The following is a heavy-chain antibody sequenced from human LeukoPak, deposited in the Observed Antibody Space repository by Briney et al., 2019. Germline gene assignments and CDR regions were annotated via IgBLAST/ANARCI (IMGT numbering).Heavy chain of an antibody. J-gene: IGHJ4*02. D-gene: IGHD4-17*01. CDR3: ATDGDLDYGDYGYFDY. V-gene: IGHV1-24*01. CDR1: GYTFTSYY. CDR2: FEPEDGET. Sequence: GASVKVSCKASGYTFTSYYMHWVRQAPGKGLEWMGGFEPEDGETIYAQKFQGRVTMTEDTSTDTAYMELSSLRSEDTAVYYCATDGDLDYGDYGYFDYWGQGTLVTVSS.